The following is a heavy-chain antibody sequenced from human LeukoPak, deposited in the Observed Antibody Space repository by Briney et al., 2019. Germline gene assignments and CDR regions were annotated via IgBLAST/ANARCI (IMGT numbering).Heavy chain of an antibody. CDR3: ARELYHFDR. CDR1: GGSIRNHH. Sequence: SETLSLTCSVSGGSIRNHHWTWIRQSPGKGLEWIGHVFVTEGTNYSPSLRGRITISADRSKNQIYLKLGSVTAADTAVYYCARELYHFDRWGQGALVTVSS. CDR2: VFVTEGT. V-gene: IGHV4-59*11. J-gene: IGHJ4*02. D-gene: IGHD2-8*01.